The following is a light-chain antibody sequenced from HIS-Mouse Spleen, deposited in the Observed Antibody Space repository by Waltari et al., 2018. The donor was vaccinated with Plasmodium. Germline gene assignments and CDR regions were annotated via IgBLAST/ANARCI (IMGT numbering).Light chain of an antibody. CDR2: EDS. Sequence: SYELTQPPSVSVSPGQTARITCSGDALPNKYAYLYQQKSGQAPVLVIYEDSKRPSGIPERYSGSSSGTRATLTISGAQVEDEADYYWDSTDSSGNHRVFGGGTKLTVL. J-gene: IGLJ3*02. CDR3: DSTDSSGNHRV. V-gene: IGLV3-10*01. CDR1: ALPNKY.